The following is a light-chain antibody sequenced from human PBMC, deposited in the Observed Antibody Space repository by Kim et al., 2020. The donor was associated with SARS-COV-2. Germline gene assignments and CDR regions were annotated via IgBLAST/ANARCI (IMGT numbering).Light chain of an antibody. CDR2: DAS. CDR1: QEIINY. CDR3: QQYDDPPQVT. J-gene: IGKJ4*01. Sequence: SVGDRVTITCLATQEIINYLNWYQQKSGKSPKLLIYDASNLETVVLSRFSGSGSRTYFTVTISSLQPEDIATYYCQQYDDPPQVTFGGWSKVNIK. V-gene: IGKV1-33*01.